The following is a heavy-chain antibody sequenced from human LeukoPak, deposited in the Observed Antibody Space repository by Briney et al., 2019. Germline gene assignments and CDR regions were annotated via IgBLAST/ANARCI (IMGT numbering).Heavy chain of an antibody. D-gene: IGHD1-26*01. CDR1: GFTFSTSS. J-gene: IGHJ4*02. V-gene: IGHV3-30*04. CDR2: ISYDGRNT. Sequence: GGSLRLSCEDSGFTFSTSSMHWVRQAPGKGLEWVAVISYDGRNTYYADSVKGRFTISRDNSKNTMFLQMDSLRVEETPVYSCAREHRGPFDSWGQGTLVIVSS. CDR3: AREHRGPFDS.